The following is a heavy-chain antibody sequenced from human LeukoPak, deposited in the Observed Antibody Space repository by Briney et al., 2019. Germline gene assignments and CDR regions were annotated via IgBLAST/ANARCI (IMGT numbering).Heavy chain of an antibody. J-gene: IGHJ4*02. CDR3: AREGPWDNFDY. V-gene: IGHV3-48*03. CDR1: GFTFSSFD. Sequence: GGSLRLSCAASGFTFSSFDVNWVRQAPGKGLEWLSFISSGTSPIYYADSVKGRFTISRDTAKNSAYLQMNSLRAEDTAVYYCAREGPWDNFDYWGQGTLVTVSS. CDR2: ISSGTSPI. D-gene: IGHD1-26*01.